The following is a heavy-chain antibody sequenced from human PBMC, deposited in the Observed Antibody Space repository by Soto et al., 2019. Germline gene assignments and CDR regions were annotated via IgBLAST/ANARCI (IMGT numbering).Heavy chain of an antibody. V-gene: IGHV3-11*01. J-gene: IGHJ6*03. CDR3: AREEQQLVEEYYYYYMDV. CDR2: ISSSGSTI. Sequence: SLRLYWAASGFTFRDYYMSWIRQAPGKGLEWVSYISSSGSTIYYADSVKGRFTISRDNAKNSLYLQMNSLRAGDTAVYYCAREEQQLVEEYYYYYMDVWGKGTTVTVSS. CDR1: GFTFRDYY. D-gene: IGHD6-13*01.